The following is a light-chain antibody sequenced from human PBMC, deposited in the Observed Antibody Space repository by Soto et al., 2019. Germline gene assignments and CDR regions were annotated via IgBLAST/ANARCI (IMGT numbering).Light chain of an antibody. V-gene: IGKV3-11*01. J-gene: IGKJ4*02. CDR3: QQRSNWPLT. CDR1: QSVSSY. CDR2: DAS. Sequence: EIVLTQSPATLSLSPGERATLSCRASQSVSSYLAWYQQKPGQAPMLLIYDASNRATGITDRFSDSVSGTDYTLTISSLEPEDFAVYYCQQRSNWPLTFGGGTKVEI.